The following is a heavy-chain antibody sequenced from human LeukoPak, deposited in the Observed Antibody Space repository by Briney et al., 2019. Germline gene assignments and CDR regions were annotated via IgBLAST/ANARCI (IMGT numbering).Heavy chain of an antibody. CDR1: GYTFMNYY. CDR2: INPSGGGT. V-gene: IGHV1-46*01. CDR3: ARRGNCRGGSCYHAFDI. J-gene: IGHJ3*02. Sequence: ASVKVSCKASGYTFMNYYMQWVRQAPGQGLEWMGIINPSGGGTSFAQRFQGRLTMTRDTSTSTVYMDLSSLRSEDTAVYYCARRGNCRGGSCYHAFDIWGQGTMVTVSS. D-gene: IGHD2-15*01.